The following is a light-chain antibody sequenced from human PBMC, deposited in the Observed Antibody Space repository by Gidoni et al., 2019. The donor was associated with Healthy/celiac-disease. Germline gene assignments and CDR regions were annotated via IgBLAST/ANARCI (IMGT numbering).Light chain of an antibody. J-gene: IGKJ2*01. CDR3: QQYNNWPPYT. Sequence: EIVMTQSPATLSVSPGVRATLSCSASQSVSSNLAWYQQKPGQAPRLLIYGASTRATGIPARFSGSGSGTEFTLTISSLQSEDFAVYYCQQYNNWPPYTFGQGTKLEIK. CDR2: GAS. CDR1: QSVSSN. V-gene: IGKV3-15*01.